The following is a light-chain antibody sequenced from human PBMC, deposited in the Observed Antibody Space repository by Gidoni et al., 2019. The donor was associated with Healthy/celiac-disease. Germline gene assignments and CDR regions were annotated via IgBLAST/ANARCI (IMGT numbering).Light chain of an antibody. Sequence: ELVLTHSTGTLSLSPGERATLSCRASQSVSSSYLAWYQQKPGQAPRLLIYGASSRATGIPDRFSGSGSGTDFTLTISRLEPEDFAVYYCQQYGSSIFTFGPGTKVDIK. V-gene: IGKV3-20*01. J-gene: IGKJ3*01. CDR2: GAS. CDR1: QSVSSSY. CDR3: QQYGSSIFT.